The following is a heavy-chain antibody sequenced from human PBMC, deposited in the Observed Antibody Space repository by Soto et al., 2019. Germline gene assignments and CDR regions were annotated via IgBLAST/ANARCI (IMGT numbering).Heavy chain of an antibody. J-gene: IGHJ4*02. CDR3: ARGWMTTVTTIDY. CDR1: GGSISSYY. Sequence: PSETLSLTCTVAGGSISSYYWSWIRQPPGKGLEWIGYIYYSGSTNYNPSLKSRVTISVDTSKNQFSLKLSSVTAADTAVYYCARGWMTTVTTIDYRGQGTLVTVSS. D-gene: IGHD4-17*01. V-gene: IGHV4-59*01. CDR2: IYYSGST.